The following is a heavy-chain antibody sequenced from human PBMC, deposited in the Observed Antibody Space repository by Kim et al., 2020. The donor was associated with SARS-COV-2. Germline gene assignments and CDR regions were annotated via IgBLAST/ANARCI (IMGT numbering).Heavy chain of an antibody. V-gene: IGHV1-69*02. CDR1: GGTFSSYT. Sequence: SVKVSCKASGGTFSSYTISWVRQAPGQGLEWMGRIIPILGIANYAQKFQGRVTITADKSTSTAYMELSSLRSEDTAVYYCARAGEKCSGGSCYSYYYYGMDVWGQGTTVTVSS. J-gene: IGHJ6*02. D-gene: IGHD2-15*01. CDR3: ARAGEKCSGGSCYSYYYYGMDV. CDR2: IIPILGIA.